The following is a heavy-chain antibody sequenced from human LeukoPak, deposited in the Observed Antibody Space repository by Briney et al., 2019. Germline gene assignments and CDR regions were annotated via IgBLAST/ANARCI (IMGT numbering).Heavy chain of an antibody. J-gene: IGHJ4*02. D-gene: IGHD3-22*01. V-gene: IGHV4-59*02. CDR2: IRYSGTT. CDR1: GGSVSGYY. CDR3: ARVLNDGYSDF. Sequence: PSETLSLTCTVSGGSVSGYYWSWIRQPPGKGLEWIGYIRYSGTTRYNPSLNSRVTISVDTSKNQSSLKLNSVTAADTAVYYCARVLNDGYSDFWGQGTLVTVSS.